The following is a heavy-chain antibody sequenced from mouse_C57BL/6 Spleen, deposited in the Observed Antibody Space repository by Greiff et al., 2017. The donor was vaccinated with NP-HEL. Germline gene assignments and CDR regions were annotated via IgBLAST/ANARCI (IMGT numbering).Heavy chain of an antibody. CDR2: ISYDGSI. CDR3: AREGNYYGRLFAY. Sequence: EVKLQESGPGLVKPSQSLSLTCSVTGYSITSGYYWNWIRQFPGNKLEWMGYISYDGSINYNPSLKNRISITRDTSKNQFFLKLNSVTTEDTATYYCAREGNYYGRLFAYWGQGTLVTVSA. J-gene: IGHJ3*01. V-gene: IGHV3-6*01. CDR1: GYSITSGYY. D-gene: IGHD1-2*01.